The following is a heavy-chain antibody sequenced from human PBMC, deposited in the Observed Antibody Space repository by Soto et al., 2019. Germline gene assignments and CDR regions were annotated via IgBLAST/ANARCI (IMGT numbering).Heavy chain of an antibody. V-gene: IGHV4-59*08. CDR1: GGSISSYY. CDR2: IYYSGST. D-gene: IGHD1-1*01. Sequence: SETLSLTCTVSGGSISSYYWSWIRQPPGKELQYIGYIYYSGSTNYNPSLKSRVTISDDTSTNQFSLTLTSVTAADTAVYYCASQRVVQGLKDAFDIRGQRTMVTGSS. J-gene: IGHJ3*02. CDR3: ASQRVVQGLKDAFDI.